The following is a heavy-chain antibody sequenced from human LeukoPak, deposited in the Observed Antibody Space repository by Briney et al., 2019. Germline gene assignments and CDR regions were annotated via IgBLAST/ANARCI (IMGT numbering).Heavy chain of an antibody. CDR2: INTTTGNP. V-gene: IGHV7-4-1*02. D-gene: IGHD2-2*02. J-gene: IGHJ4*02. CDR3: ARALVVVPAAIGRTDY. CDR1: GYTFTSFP. Sequence: VASVKVSCKPSGYTFTSFPINWVRQAPGQGLEWMGWINTTTGNPTYAQGLTGQFVFSLDTSVSTAYLQITSLKAEDIGVYYCARALVVVPAAIGRTDYWGQGTLVTVSS.